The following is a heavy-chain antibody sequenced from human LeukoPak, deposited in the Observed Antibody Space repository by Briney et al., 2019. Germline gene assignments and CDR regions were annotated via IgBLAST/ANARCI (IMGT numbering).Heavy chain of an antibody. CDR3: ATYSTRNAREFQS. Sequence: GGSLRLSCEASTSNFNYYYMNWIRQAPGKGLEWLSYISDNGKTIFYADSVKGRFTISRDNAGKSLFLQMKSLRVEDTAVYYCATYSTRNAREFQSWGQGTLVTVSS. CDR2: ISDNGKTI. J-gene: IGHJ1*01. D-gene: IGHD4-11*01. CDR1: TSNFNYYY. V-gene: IGHV3-11*04.